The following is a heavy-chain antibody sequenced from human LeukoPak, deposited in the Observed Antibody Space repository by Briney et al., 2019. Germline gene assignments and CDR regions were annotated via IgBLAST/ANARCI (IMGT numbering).Heavy chain of an antibody. V-gene: IGHV4-61*02. CDR2: IYISGTT. D-gene: IGHD6-13*01. CDR1: GGSINSGDYY. CDR3: ARAPRGAAAGLWDLPKIYYFDY. J-gene: IGHJ4*02. Sequence: SETLSLTCTVSGGSINSGDYYWSWIRQPAGKGLEWIGRIYISGTTNYNPSLKSRVTISVDTSKNQFSLKLSSVTAAETAVYCCARAPRGAAAGLWDLPKIYYFDYWGQGTLVTVSS.